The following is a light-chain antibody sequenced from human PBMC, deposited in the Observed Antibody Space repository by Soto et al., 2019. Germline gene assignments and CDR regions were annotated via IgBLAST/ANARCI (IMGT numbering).Light chain of an antibody. J-gene: IGKJ1*01. CDR3: LQHNTYPWT. Sequence: DIQMTQSPSSLSASIGDRVAISCRSSQDIRSDLGWYQQKPGKAPKRLIYAAVTLQSGVPPRVSGSGSGTDFTLTISSLQPEDFATYFCLQHNTYPWTFGQGTKVEIK. CDR1: QDIRSD. CDR2: AAV. V-gene: IGKV1-17*01.